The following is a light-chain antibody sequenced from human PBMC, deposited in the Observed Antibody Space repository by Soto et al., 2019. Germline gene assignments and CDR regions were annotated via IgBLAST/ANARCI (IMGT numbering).Light chain of an antibody. V-gene: IGLV2-8*01. J-gene: IGLJ1*01. CDR2: EVS. CDR1: SSDVGAYNY. CDR3: SSHGGSNNFSV. Sequence: QSALTQPPSASGSPGQSVTISCTGTSSDVGAYNYVSWYQQHPGKAPKLMIHEVSKRPSGVPDRFSASKSGNTASLTVSGLQAEDEADYYCSSHGGSNNFSVFGTGTKVTVL.